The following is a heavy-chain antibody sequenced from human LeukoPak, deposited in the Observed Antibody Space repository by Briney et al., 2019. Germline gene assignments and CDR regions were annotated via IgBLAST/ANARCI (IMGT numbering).Heavy chain of an antibody. D-gene: IGHD4-17*01. CDR2: IYYSGST. J-gene: IGHJ4*02. V-gene: IGHV4-59*01. CDR3: ARNPTVTPFDY. CDR1: GGSISSYY. Sequence: SETLSLTCTVSGGSISSYYWSWIRQPPGKGLEWIGYIYYSGSTNYNPSLESRVTISVDTSKNQFFLKLSSVTAADTAVYYCARNPTVTPFDYWGQGTLVTVSS.